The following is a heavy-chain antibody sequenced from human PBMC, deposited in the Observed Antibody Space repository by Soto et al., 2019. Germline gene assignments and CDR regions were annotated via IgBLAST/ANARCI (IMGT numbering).Heavy chain of an antibody. CDR3: ARRTKSGSGKYAYHYYYAMDV. V-gene: IGHV5-10-1*01. CDR2: IDSNDSYI. D-gene: IGHD3-10*01. CDR1: GYSFITYW. Sequence: GEPMKISCKTSGYSFITYWISWVRQMPGKGLEWMGRIDSNDSYINYSPSFQGHVTMSVDKSISTAYLLWSSLKASDTAMYYCARRTKSGSGKYAYHYYYAMDVWGQRTTVTGSS. J-gene: IGHJ6*02.